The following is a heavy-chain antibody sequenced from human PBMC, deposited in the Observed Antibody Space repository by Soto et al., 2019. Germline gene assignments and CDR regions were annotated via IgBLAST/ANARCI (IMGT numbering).Heavy chain of an antibody. V-gene: IGHV3-21*01. Sequence: GGSLRLSCASSGFTFRRFTMNCFRQAAGKGLDWVSTISSNSAYIYYTDALRGRFTISRDNAKNSLHLQMNSLRAEDTAVYYCTRDASRDSSARGWFDPWGPGTLVTVSS. CDR2: ISSNSAYI. CDR3: TRDASRDSSARGWFDP. CDR1: GFTFRRFT. D-gene: IGHD6-13*01. J-gene: IGHJ5*02.